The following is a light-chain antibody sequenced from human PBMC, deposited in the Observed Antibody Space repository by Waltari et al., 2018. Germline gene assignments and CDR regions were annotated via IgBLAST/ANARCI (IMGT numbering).Light chain of an antibody. Sequence: QSVLTQPPSVSAAPGQKVTISCSGSSSNIGSYSVSWYQQLPGTAPKLLIYDAYKRPSGIPDRFAGSKSGTSATLGITGLQTGDEAEYYCGTWDNNLSPGGVFGGGTKLTVL. V-gene: IGLV1-51*01. CDR1: SSNIGSYS. CDR2: DAY. CDR3: GTWDNNLSPGGV. J-gene: IGLJ3*02.